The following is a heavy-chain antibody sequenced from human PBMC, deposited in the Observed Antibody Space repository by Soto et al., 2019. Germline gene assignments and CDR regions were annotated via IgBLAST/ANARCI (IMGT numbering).Heavy chain of an antibody. CDR2: TYYRSKWYN. V-gene: IGHV6-1*01. J-gene: IGHJ6*02. CDR3: ARDYMVRGVIYPYGMDV. CDR1: GDSVSSNSAA. D-gene: IGHD3-10*01. Sequence: SQTLSLTCAISGDSVSSNSAAWNWIRQSPSRGLEWLGRTYYRSKWYNDYAVSVKSRITINPDTSKNQFSLQLNSVTPEDTAVYYCARDYMVRGVIYPYGMDVWGQGTTATVSS.